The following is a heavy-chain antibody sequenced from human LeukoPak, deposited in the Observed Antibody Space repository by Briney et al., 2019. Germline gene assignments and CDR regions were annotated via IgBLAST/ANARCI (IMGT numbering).Heavy chain of an antibody. V-gene: IGHV1-18*01. Sequence: ASVKVSCKASGYTFTSYGISWVRQAPGQGLEWMGWISAYNGNTNYAQKLQGRVTMTTDTSTSTAYMELRSLRPDDTAVYYCAKRGGDYYDSSGYAYWGQGTLVTVSS. J-gene: IGHJ4*02. D-gene: IGHD3-22*01. CDR1: GYTFTSYG. CDR3: AKRGGDYYDSSGYAY. CDR2: ISAYNGNT.